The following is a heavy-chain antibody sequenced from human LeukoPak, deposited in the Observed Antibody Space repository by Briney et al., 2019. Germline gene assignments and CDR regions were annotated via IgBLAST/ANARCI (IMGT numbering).Heavy chain of an antibody. CDR2: ISGSGSAI. CDR3: ARDRQPSRYIGMDV. J-gene: IGHJ6*02. CDR1: GFTFRDHY. D-gene: IGHD3-16*02. V-gene: IGHV3-11*01. Sequence: GGSLRLSCAASGFTFRDHYMSWIRQAPGKGPEWVAYISGSGSAIYNADSVKGRFTISRDNAKNSLYLQMNSLGAEDTAVYYCARDRQPSRYIGMDVWGQGTTVIVSS.